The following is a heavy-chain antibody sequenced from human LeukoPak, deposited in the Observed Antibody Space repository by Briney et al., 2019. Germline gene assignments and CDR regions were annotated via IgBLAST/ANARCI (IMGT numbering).Heavy chain of an antibody. V-gene: IGHV3-30*02. D-gene: IGHD2-2*01. J-gene: IGHJ4*02. CDR2: IPYDGSDK. CDR1: GFTFSNCG. CDR3: AKDLANSYATEY. Sequence: GGSLRLSCVASGFTFSNCGMYWVRQAPGKGLEWVAFIPYDGSDKYHADSVKGRFTFSRDNSKNTLYVQMNSLRADDTAVYYCAKDLANSYATEYWGQGALVTVSS.